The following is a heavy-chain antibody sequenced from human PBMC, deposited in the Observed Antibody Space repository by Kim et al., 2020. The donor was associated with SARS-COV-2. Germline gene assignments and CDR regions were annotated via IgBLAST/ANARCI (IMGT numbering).Heavy chain of an antibody. CDR1: GFTFSSYS. CDR3: ASERAIVGSCWYFDN. J-gene: IGHJ4*02. V-gene: IGHV3-48*02. D-gene: IGHD1-26*01. Sequence: GGSLRLSCAASGFTFSSYSMNWVRQAPGKGLEWVSYISTSSSTIYYADSVKGRITITIDNAKNSLYLQMNTQREEDTAVYYCASERAIVGSCWYFDNWGQGTLVTVSS. CDR2: ISTSSSTI.